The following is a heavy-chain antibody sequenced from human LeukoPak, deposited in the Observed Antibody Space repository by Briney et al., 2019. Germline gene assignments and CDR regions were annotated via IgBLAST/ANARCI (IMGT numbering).Heavy chain of an antibody. Sequence: GASVKVSCKASGYTFTGYYMHWVRQAPGHVLDWMGWINPNSGGTNYAQKFQGRVTMTRDTSISTAYMELSRLRSDDTAVYYFARGAGIRYFEGPAFDYWGQGTLVTVSS. CDR2: INPNSGGT. D-gene: IGHD3-9*01. CDR1: GYTFTGYY. J-gene: IGHJ4*02. V-gene: IGHV1-2*02. CDR3: ARGAGIRYFEGPAFDY.